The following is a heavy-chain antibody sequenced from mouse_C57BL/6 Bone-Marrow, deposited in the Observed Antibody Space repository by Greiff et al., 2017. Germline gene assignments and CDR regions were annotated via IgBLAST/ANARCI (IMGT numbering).Heavy chain of an antibody. CDR1: GFTFRDYG. J-gene: IGHJ2*01. CDR3: ARLHGT. V-gene: IGHV5-17*01. Sequence: EVMLVESGGGLVKPGGSLKLSCAASGFTFRDYGMHWVRQAPEKGLEWVAYISSGSSTIYYADTVKGRFTISRANAKNTLFLQMTSLRSEDTAMYYCARLHGTWGQGTTRTVSS. D-gene: IGHD1-1*01. CDR2: ISSGSSTI.